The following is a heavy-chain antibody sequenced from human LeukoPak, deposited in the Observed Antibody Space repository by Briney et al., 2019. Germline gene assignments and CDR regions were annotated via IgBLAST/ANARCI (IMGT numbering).Heavy chain of an antibody. CDR2: IRYDGSNK. D-gene: IGHD6-13*01. J-gene: IGHJ4*02. CDR3: ATGTSGPSSSWNFDY. V-gene: IGHV3-30*02. CDR1: GFTFSSYG. Sequence: GGSLRLSCAASGFTFSSYGMHWVRQAPGKGLEWVAFIRYDGSNKYYADSVKGRFTISRDNSKSTLYLQMNSLRAEDTAVYYCATGTSGPSSSWNFDYWGQGTLVTVSS.